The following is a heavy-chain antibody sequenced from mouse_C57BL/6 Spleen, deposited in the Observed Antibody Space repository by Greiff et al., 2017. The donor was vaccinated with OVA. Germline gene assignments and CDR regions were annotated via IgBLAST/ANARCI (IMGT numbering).Heavy chain of an antibody. CDR1: GYTFTDYE. CDR3: TTYSKKPYFDV. J-gene: IGHJ1*03. Sequence: VKLQQSGAELVRPGASVTLSCKASGYTFTDYEMHWVKQTPVHGLEWIGAIDPETGGTAYNQKFKGKAILTADKSSSTAYMELRSLTSEDSAVYYCTTYSKKPYFDVWGTGTTVTVSS. V-gene: IGHV1-15*01. CDR2: IDPETGGT. D-gene: IGHD2-5*01.